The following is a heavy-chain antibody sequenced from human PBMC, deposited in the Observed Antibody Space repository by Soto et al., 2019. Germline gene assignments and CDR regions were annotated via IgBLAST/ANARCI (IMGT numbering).Heavy chain of an antibody. J-gene: IGHJ5*02. D-gene: IGHD2-8*01. V-gene: IGHV3-33*01. CDR3: AREEDLYCTNGVCSNWFAP. CDR2: IWYDGSNK. CDR1: GFTFSSYG. Sequence: GGSLRLSCAESGFTFSSYGMHWVRQAPGKGLEWVAVIWYDGSNKYYTDSVKGRFTISRDNSKNTLYLQMNSLRAEDTAVYYCAREEDLYCTNGVCSNWFAPWGQGTLVTVSS.